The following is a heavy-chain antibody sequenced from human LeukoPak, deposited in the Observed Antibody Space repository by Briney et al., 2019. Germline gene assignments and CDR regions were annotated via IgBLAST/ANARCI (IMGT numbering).Heavy chain of an antibody. CDR3: ARSVVALIGGAFDI. J-gene: IGHJ3*02. Sequence: GASVKVSCKASGYTFTGYYMHWVRQAPGQGLEWMGWINPNSGGTNYAQKFQGRVTMTRDTSISTAYMELSRLRSDDTAVYYCARSVVALIGGAFDIWGQGTMVTVSS. V-gene: IGHV1-2*02. D-gene: IGHD2-15*01. CDR1: GYTFTGYY. CDR2: INPNSGGT.